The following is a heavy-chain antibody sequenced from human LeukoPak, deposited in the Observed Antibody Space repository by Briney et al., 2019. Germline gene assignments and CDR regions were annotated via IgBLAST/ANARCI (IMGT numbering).Heavy chain of an antibody. D-gene: IGHD2-21*02. V-gene: IGHV3-33*01. Sequence: PGGSQRLSCAASGFTFSSYGMHWVRQAPGKGLEWVAVIWYDGSNKYYADSVKGRFTTSRDNSKNTLYLQMNSLRAEDTAVYYCAREYCGGGCPPSYYYYGMDVWGQGTTVTVSS. CDR3: AREYCGGGCPPSYYYYGMDV. CDR1: GFTFSSYG. CDR2: IWYDGSNK. J-gene: IGHJ6*02.